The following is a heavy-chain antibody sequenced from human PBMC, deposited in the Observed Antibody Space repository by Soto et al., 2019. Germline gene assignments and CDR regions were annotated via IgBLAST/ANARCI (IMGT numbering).Heavy chain of an antibody. V-gene: IGHV3-48*03. CDR1: GFTFTTYE. CDR3: ARGRGSSGYTGAFDY. Sequence: GGSLRLSCTASGFTFTTYEMSWVRQAPGKGLEWVSYISSSGSTIYYVDSVKGRFTISRDNAKNSLYLQMNSLRAGDTAVYYCARGRGSSGYTGAFDYWGQGTLVTVSS. J-gene: IGHJ4*02. CDR2: ISSSGSTI. D-gene: IGHD3-22*01.